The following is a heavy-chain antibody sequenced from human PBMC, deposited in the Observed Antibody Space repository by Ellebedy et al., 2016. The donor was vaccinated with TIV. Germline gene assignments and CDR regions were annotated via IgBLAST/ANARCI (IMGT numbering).Heavy chain of an antibody. CDR2: IGYNGNNYAT. CDR1: GFTFSGSA. Sequence: GESLKISCAASGFTFSGSAMHWVRQASGKGLEWVGRIGYNGNNYATVYAASVKGRFGISRDDSRNTAYLQVNSLKTEDTAVYFCISGTPYYFAYWGQGALVTVSS. CDR3: ISGTPYYFAY. D-gene: IGHD2-15*01. J-gene: IGHJ4*02. V-gene: IGHV3-73*01.